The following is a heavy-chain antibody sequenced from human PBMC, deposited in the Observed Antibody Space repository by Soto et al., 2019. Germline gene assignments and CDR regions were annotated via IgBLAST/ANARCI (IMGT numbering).Heavy chain of an antibody. J-gene: IGHJ4*02. Sequence: SVKVSCKASGGTFSSYAISWVRQAPGQGLEWMGGIIPIFGTANYAQKFQGRVTITADESTSTAYMELSSLRSEDTAVYYCARHRGRRLGELSIDYWGQGTLVTVSS. CDR1: GGTFSSYA. V-gene: IGHV1-69*13. CDR3: ARHRGRRLGELSIDY. CDR2: IIPIFGTA. D-gene: IGHD3-16*02.